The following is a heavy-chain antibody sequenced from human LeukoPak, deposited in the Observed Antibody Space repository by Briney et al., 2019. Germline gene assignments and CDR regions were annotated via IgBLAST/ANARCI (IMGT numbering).Heavy chain of an antibody. V-gene: IGHV3-11*01. Sequence: GGSLRLSCEASGFTFSDYYMSWIRQSPGKGLEWISYISNTGNVIFDSDSVRGRFTISRDNARKSLYLEMNSLRAEDTAVYYCARINLLDTYAYGLYYFDIWGRGTPVTVSS. CDR3: ARINLLDTYAYGLYYFDI. D-gene: IGHD2-2*01. J-gene: IGHJ2*01. CDR2: ISNTGNVI. CDR1: GFTFSDYY.